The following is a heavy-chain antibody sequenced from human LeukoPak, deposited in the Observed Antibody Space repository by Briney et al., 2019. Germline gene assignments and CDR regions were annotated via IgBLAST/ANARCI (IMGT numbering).Heavy chain of an antibody. Sequence: GGSLRLSCAASGFTFSDYAVTWVRQTPGQDLEWVSTIAYIGTYYADSVRGRFTISRDDSKDTLYLQMNNLRAEDSAVYYCVKGLHLFDVWGQGTTVTVSS. V-gene: IGHV3-23*01. CDR2: IAYIGT. CDR1: GFTFSDYA. J-gene: IGHJ6*02. D-gene: IGHD2-15*01. CDR3: VKGLHLFDV.